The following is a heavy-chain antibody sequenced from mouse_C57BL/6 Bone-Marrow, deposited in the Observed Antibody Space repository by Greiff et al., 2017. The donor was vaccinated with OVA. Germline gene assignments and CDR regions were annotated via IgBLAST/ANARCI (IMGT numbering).Heavy chain of an antibody. CDR3: ASLITTVVAPFAY. V-gene: IGHV1-64*01. Sequence: QVQLQQSGAELVKPGASVKLSCKASGYTFTSYWMHWVKQRPGQGLEWIGMIHPNSGSTNYNEKFKSKATLTVDKSSSTAYMQLSSLTSEDSAVYYCASLITTVVAPFAYWGQGTLVTVSA. D-gene: IGHD1-1*01. CDR1: GYTFTSYW. CDR2: IHPNSGST. J-gene: IGHJ3*01.